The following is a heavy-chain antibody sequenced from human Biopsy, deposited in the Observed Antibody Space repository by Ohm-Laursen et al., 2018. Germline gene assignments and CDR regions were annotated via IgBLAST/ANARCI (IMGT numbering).Heavy chain of an antibody. V-gene: IGHV1-18*01. CDR2: ISPYNGNT. CDR3: ARDRRTISGVLTDFDY. D-gene: IGHD3-3*01. Sequence: ASVKVSCKVSGYTFTTYGISWVRQAPGQGLEWKGWISPYNGNTDSAQKVQGRVTMTTDTSTSTVYMELRSLRSDDTAVYYCARDRRTISGVLTDFDYWGQGTLVTVSS. CDR1: GYTFTTYG. J-gene: IGHJ4*02.